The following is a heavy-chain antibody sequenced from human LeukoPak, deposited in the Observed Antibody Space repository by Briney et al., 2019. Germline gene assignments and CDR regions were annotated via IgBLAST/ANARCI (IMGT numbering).Heavy chain of an antibody. CDR2: IYAGNSDA. Sequence: GESLKISCQGFGYPFTTSWTGWVRQLPGKGLEWTAIIYAGNSDAKYSPSFQGQVSISTDRSISTAYLHWSSLKASDTAIYYCARALVGAATLSYWGQGTLVTVSS. V-gene: IGHV5-51*01. D-gene: IGHD1-26*01. CDR3: ARALVGAATLSY. CDR1: GYPFTTSW. J-gene: IGHJ4*02.